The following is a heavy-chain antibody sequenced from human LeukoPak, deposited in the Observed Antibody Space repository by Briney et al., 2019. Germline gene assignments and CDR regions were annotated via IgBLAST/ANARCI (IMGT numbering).Heavy chain of an antibody. CDR1: GDSINNYY. V-gene: IGHV4-59*03. Sequence: SETLSLTCTVSGDSINNYYWSWIRQPPGKGLEWIGYIYYSGTSDYNPSLKSRVTISVDTSRNQFSLKLSSVTAADTAVYYCAGQTGSTFDIWGQGTMVTVSS. J-gene: IGHJ3*02. CDR3: AGQTGSTFDI. CDR2: IYYSGTS. D-gene: IGHD3-9*01.